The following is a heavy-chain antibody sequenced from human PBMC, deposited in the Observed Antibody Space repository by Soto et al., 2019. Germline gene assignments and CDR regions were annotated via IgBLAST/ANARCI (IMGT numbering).Heavy chain of an antibody. CDR3: ASLIQLWSPYYYYGMDV. D-gene: IGHD5-18*01. CDR2: ISSSSSTI. V-gene: IGHV3-48*01. Sequence: EVQLVESGGGLVQPGGSLRLSCAASGFTFSSYSMNWVRQAPGKGLEWVSYISSSSSTIYYADSVKGRFTISRDNAKNSLSLQMNSLRAEDTDVYYCASLIQLWSPYYYYGMDVWGQGTTVTVSS. J-gene: IGHJ6*02. CDR1: GFTFSSYS.